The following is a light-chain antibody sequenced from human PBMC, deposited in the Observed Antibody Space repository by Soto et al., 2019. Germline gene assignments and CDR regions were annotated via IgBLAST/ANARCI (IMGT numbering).Light chain of an antibody. CDR2: RNN. Sequence: QAVVTQPPSASGTPGQRVTISCSGSSSNLGDNTVNWYQQLPGMAPKLLIYRNNRRPSEVPDRFSGSKSGTSASLAISGLQSDDEADYYCATWDDSLNGPVFGGGTKLTVL. J-gene: IGLJ3*02. CDR3: ATWDDSLNGPV. V-gene: IGLV1-44*01. CDR1: SSNLGDNT.